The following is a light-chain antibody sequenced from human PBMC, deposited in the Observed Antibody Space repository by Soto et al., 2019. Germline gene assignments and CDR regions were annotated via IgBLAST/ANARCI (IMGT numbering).Light chain of an antibody. CDR3: QQYGSSPGKSKPEYT. V-gene: IGKV3-20*01. CDR2: GAS. J-gene: IGKJ2*01. Sequence: EIVLTQSPGTLSLSPGERATLSCRASQSVSSSYLAWYQQKPGQAPRLLIYGASSRATGIPDRFSGSGSGTDFTLTISRLEPEDFAVYYCQQYGSSPGKSKPEYTFGQGTKLEIK. CDR1: QSVSSSY.